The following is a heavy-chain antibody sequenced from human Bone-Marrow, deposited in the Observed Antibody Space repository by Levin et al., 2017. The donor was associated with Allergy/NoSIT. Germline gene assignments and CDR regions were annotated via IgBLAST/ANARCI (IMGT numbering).Heavy chain of an antibody. J-gene: IGHJ4*02. CDR2: IFWDDDK. V-gene: IGHV2-5*02. CDR1: GFSLSTSGVG. CDR3: AHSPLTTVTGDYFDS. Sequence: SGPTLVKPTQTLTLTCTFSGFSLSTSGVGVGWIRQPPGKALEWLALIFWDDDKHYSPSLKSRLTITKDTSKNQVVLTMTNVDPVDTAKYYCAHSPLTTVTGDYFDSWGQGTLVTVSS. D-gene: IGHD4-17*01.